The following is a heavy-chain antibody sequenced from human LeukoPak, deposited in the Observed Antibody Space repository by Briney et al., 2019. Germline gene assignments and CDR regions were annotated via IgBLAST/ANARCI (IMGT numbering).Heavy chain of an antibody. CDR2: ISYDGSNK. V-gene: IGHV3-30-3*01. D-gene: IGHD5-18*01. J-gene: IGHJ4*02. CDR3: ARDGGYSYEIDY. CDR1: GFTFSSYA. Sequence: PGGSLRLSCAASGFTFSSYAMHWVRQAPGKGLEWVAVISYDGSNKYYADSVKGRFTISRDNSKNTPYLQMNSLRAEDTAVYYCARDGGYSYEIDYWGQGTLVTVSS.